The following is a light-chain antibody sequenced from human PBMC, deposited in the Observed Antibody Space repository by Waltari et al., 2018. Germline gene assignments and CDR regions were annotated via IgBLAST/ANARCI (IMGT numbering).Light chain of an antibody. V-gene: IGLV2-14*01. CDR1: SNDVGGYNS. Sequence: QSALTQPASVSGSPGQSVTIFCTGTSNDVGGYNSVSWYQEHPGQAPRVIIYDVSDRPPVLSDRFSGSKSGHTASLTISGLQAEDEADYYCSSQSSNNVVLFGGGTKLTVL. CDR3: SSQSSNNVVL. CDR2: DVS. J-gene: IGLJ2*01.